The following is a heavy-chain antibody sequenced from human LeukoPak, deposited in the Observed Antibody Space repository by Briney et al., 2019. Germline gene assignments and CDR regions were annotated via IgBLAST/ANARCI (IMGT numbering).Heavy chain of an antibody. Sequence: PGRSLTLSCTTSGFTFRDHAMNWVRQAPGKGLEWVGFIRSQANRCTTEYAASVQFTFTISRDDSRGIGYLHMNSLKTEDTALYYLSRGPIHLWKHNGVDVWGQGTTVSVSS. CDR1: GFTFRDHA. CDR2: IRSQANRCTT. D-gene: IGHD5-18*01. V-gene: IGHV3-49*04. J-gene: IGHJ6*02. CDR3: SRGPIHLWKHNGVDV.